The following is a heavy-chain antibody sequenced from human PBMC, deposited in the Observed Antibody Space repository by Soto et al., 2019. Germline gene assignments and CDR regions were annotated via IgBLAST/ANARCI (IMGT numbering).Heavy chain of an antibody. V-gene: IGHV4-39*01. J-gene: IGHJ6*03. Sequence: SETLSLTCTVSGGSISSSSYYWGWIRQPPGKGLEWIGSIYYSGSTYYNPSLKSRVTISVDTSKNQFSLKLSSVTAADTAVYYCARHGGWNDLYYYMDVWGKGTTVTVSS. D-gene: IGHD1-1*01. CDR3: ARHGGWNDLYYYMDV. CDR2: IYYSGST. CDR1: GGSISSSSYY.